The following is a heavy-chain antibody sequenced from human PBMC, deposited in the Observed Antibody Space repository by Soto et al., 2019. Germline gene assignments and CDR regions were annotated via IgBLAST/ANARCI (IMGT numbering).Heavy chain of an antibody. CDR2: ISSSSSTI. Sequence: EVQLVESGGGLVQPGGSLRLSCAASGFTFSSYSMNWVRQAPGKGLEWVSYISSSSSTIYYADSVKGRFTISRDNAKNSLYLQMNSLRAEDTAVYYCARETYYYYYYMDVWGKGTTVTVSS. J-gene: IGHJ6*03. CDR3: ARETYYYYYYMDV. V-gene: IGHV3-48*01. CDR1: GFTFSSYS.